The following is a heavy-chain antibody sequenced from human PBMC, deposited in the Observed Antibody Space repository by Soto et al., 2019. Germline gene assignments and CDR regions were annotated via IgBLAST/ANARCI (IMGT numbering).Heavy chain of an antibody. J-gene: IGHJ4*02. CDR3: ARDEQLGTFDY. CDR2: IYYSGST. Sequence: QVQLQESGPGLVKPSETLSLTCTVSGGSISSYYWSWIRQPPGKGLEWIGYIYYSGSTNYNPSLKSRVTISVDTSKNQFSLKLSSVTAADTAVYYCARDEQLGTFDYLGQGTLVTVSS. D-gene: IGHD6-6*01. CDR1: GGSISSYY. V-gene: IGHV4-59*01.